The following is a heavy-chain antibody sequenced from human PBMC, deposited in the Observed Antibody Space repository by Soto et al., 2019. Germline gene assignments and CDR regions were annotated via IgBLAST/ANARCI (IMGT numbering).Heavy chain of an antibody. Sequence: QVQLVESGGGVVQPGRSLRLSCAASGFTCSSYAMHWVRQGPGKGLEWLAVISYDGSNKYYADSVKGRFTISRDNSKNTLYLQMNSLRAEDTAVYYCAREDTAMALGAFDIWGQGTMVTVSS. CDR3: AREDTAMALGAFDI. V-gene: IGHV3-30-3*01. D-gene: IGHD5-18*01. CDR1: GFTCSSYA. J-gene: IGHJ3*02. CDR2: ISYDGSNK.